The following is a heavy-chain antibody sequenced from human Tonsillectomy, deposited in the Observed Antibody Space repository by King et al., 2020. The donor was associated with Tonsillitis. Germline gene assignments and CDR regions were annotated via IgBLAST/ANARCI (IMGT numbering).Heavy chain of an antibody. J-gene: IGHJ6*02. CDR3: ARDLERLWPGYGMDV. Sequence: VQLVESGGGLVKPGGSLRLSCAASGFTFSDYYMSGIRQAPGKGLEWVSDISSSGGTRYYADSLKGRFTISRDNAKNSLYVQMNSRRAEDTAVYYCARDLERLWPGYGMDVWGQGTTVTVSS. CDR2: ISSSGGTR. D-gene: IGHD1-1*01. CDR1: GFTFSDYY. V-gene: IGHV3-11*01.